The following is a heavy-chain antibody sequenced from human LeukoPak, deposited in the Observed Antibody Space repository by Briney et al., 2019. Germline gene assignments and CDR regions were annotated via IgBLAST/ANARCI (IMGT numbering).Heavy chain of an antibody. CDR1: DVSISSHY. Sequence: PSETLSLTCTVTDVSISSHYWSWLRQPPGKGLEWIAYMRDTVNTKDNPSFKSRLTLSADTSKNQFSLRLSSVTAADTAVYYCATIKRGNIYGYFDFWGQGILVTVSS. J-gene: IGHJ4*02. CDR3: ATIKRGNIYGYFDF. V-gene: IGHV4-59*11. D-gene: IGHD5-18*01. CDR2: MRDTVNT.